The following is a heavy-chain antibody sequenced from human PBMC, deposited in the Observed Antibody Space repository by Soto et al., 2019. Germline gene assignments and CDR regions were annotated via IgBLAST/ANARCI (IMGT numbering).Heavy chain of an antibody. Sequence: NPSETLSLTCTVSGGSVSSGRYYWSWIRQPPGKGLEWIGYIYYSGSTNYNPSLKSRVTISVDTSKNQFSLKLSSVTAADTAVYYCARDPGDGYSYYGMDVWGQGTTATVSS. CDR3: ARDPGDGYSYYGMDV. CDR2: IYYSGST. J-gene: IGHJ6*02. V-gene: IGHV4-61*01. CDR1: GGSVSSGRYY.